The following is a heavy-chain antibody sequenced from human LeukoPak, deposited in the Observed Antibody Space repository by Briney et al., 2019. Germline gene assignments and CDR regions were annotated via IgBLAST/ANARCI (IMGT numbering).Heavy chain of an antibody. D-gene: IGHD4-17*01. V-gene: IGHV4-59*01. CDR1: GGSISSYY. J-gene: IGHJ4*02. CDR3: ARVGYGEEDDY. Sequence: SETLSLTCTVSGGSISSYYWSWIRQPPGKGLEWIGYIYYSGSTNYNPSLKSRVTISVDTSKNQFSLKLSSVTAADTAVYYCARVGYGEEDDYWGQGTLVTVSS. CDR2: IYYSGST.